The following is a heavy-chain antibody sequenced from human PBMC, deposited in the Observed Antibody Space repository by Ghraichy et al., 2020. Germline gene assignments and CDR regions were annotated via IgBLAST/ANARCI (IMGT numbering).Heavy chain of an antibody. Sequence: LSLTCAASGFAFSGYAMSWVRQAPGEGLEWVSGINGGGDSTYYADSVKGRFTISRDNSKNTLYLQMNSLRAEDTAVYYCAKNYDFWSGSPDYWGQGTLVTVSS. CDR2: INGGGDST. J-gene: IGHJ4*02. D-gene: IGHD3-3*01. CDR1: GFAFSGYA. CDR3: AKNYDFWSGSPDY. V-gene: IGHV3-23*01.